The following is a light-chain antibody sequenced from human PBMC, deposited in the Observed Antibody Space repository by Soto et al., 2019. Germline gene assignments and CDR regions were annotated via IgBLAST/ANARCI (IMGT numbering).Light chain of an antibody. CDR1: HSVSSN. Sequence: EIVMTQSPATLSVSPEERATLSCRASHSVSSNLAWYQQKPGQAPRLLIYGASTRATGIPARFSGSGSGTEFKLTISSLQSEDFAVYYCHQYNNWPGTFGQGTKVEIK. CDR3: HQYNNWPGT. V-gene: IGKV3-15*01. CDR2: GAS. J-gene: IGKJ1*01.